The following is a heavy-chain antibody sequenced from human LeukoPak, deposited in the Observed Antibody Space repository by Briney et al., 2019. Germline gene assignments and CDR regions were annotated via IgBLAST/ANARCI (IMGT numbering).Heavy chain of an antibody. J-gene: IGHJ4*02. CDR2: IYHSGST. Sequence: SETLSLTCAVSGGSISSSNWWSWVRQPPGKGLEWIGEIYHSGSTNYNPSLKSRVTISVDKSKNQFSLKLSSVTAADTAVYYCARSIVGARGYFDYWGQGTLVTVSS. CDR3: ARSIVGARGYFDY. V-gene: IGHV4-4*02. D-gene: IGHD1-26*01. CDR1: GGSISSSNW.